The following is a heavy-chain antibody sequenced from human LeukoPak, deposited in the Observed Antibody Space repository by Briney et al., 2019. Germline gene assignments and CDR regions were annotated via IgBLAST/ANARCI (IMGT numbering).Heavy chain of an antibody. CDR1: GGSISSYY. J-gene: IGHJ5*02. V-gene: IGHV4-59*01. D-gene: IGHD6-13*01. CDR2: IYYSGST. Sequence: SETLSLTCTVSGGSISSYYWSWIRQPPGKGLEWIGYIYYSGSTNYNPSLKSRVTISVDTSKNQFSLKLSSVTAADTAVYYCARGPYSSSWYANWFDPWGQGTLATVSS. CDR3: ARGPYSSSWYANWFDP.